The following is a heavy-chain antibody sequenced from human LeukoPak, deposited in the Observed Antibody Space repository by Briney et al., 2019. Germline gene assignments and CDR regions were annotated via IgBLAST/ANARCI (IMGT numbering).Heavy chain of an antibody. Sequence: PGGSLRLSCAASGFTFSSYAISWVRQAPGKGLEWVSAISGSGGSTYYADSVKGRFTISRDNSKNTMYLQMNSLRAEDTAVYYCAKGGYSYGYRIDYWGQGTLVTVSS. J-gene: IGHJ4*02. CDR2: ISGSGGST. D-gene: IGHD5-18*01. CDR1: GFTFSSYA. V-gene: IGHV3-23*01. CDR3: AKGGYSYGYRIDY.